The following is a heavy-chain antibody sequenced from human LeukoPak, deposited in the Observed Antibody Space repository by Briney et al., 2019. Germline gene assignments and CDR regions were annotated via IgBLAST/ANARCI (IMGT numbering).Heavy chain of an antibody. J-gene: IGHJ4*02. CDR1: GFTFSSYA. D-gene: IGHD5-18*01. CDR3: VHSYGFSYFDY. Sequence: KPGRPLRLSCAASGFTFSSYAMHWVRQAPGKGLEWVAVISYDGSNKYYADSVKGRFTISRDNSKNTLYLQMNSLRAEDTAVYYCVHSYGFSYFDYWGQGTLVTVSS. V-gene: IGHV3-30*04. CDR2: ISYDGSNK.